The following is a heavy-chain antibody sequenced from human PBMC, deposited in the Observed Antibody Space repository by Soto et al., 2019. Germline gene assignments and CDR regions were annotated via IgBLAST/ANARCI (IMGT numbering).Heavy chain of an antibody. CDR3: VTAVADTLDV. J-gene: IGHJ3*01. D-gene: IGHD6-19*01. V-gene: IGHV3-74*01. CDR2: INSDASTT. Sequence: PGGSLRLSCAASGFTFSSYWMHWVRQAPGKGLVWVSRINSDASTTTYADSVKGRFIVSRDNAKNTLYLQMDTLRAEDTAVYFCVTAVADTLDVWGHGTMVTVS. CDR1: GFTFSSYW.